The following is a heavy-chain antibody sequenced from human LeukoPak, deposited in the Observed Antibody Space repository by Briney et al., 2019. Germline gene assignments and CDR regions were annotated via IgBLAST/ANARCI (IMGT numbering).Heavy chain of an antibody. Sequence: ASVKVSCKASGYTFITYYIHWVRQAPGQGLEWVGVINPSDITTSYAQKFQGRVTMTRDTSTSTVYMEVSSLRSEDTAVYYCTRQSLSRTTPVDYWGQGTLVTVS. J-gene: IGHJ4*02. D-gene: IGHD1-1*01. V-gene: IGHV1-46*01. CDR2: INPSDITT. CDR3: TRQSLSRTTPVDY. CDR1: GYTFITYY.